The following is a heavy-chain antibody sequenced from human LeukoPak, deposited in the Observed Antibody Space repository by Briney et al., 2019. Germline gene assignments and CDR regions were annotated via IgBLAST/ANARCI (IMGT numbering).Heavy chain of an antibody. J-gene: IGHJ4*02. CDR3: ARLAAGIDY. Sequence: PGGSLRLSCAASGFTFSDSYMTWIRQAPGKGLEWVSYIIPSSGYTNYADSVKGRFTISRDNAKNSLYLQMNSLRAEDTAVYYCARLAAGIDYWGQGTLVTVSS. CDR2: IIPSSGYT. V-gene: IGHV3-11*06. CDR1: GFTFSDSY. D-gene: IGHD6-13*01.